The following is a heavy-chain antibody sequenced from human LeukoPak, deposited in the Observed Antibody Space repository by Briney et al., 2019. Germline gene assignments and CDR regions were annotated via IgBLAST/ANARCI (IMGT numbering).Heavy chain of an antibody. D-gene: IGHD3-3*01. CDR1: GGSISSSSYY. CDR2: IYYSGST. J-gene: IGHJ6*02. CDR3: ARGRGYYDFWSGYGMDV. Sequence: SETLSLTCTVSGGSISSSSYYWGWIRQPPGKGLEWIGSIYYSGSTYYNPSLKSRVTISVDTSKNQFSLKLSSVTAADTAVYYCARGRGYYDFWSGYGMDVWGQGTTVTVSS. V-gene: IGHV4-39*01.